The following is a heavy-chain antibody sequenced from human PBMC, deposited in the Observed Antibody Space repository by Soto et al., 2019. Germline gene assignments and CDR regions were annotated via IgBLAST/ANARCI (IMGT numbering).Heavy chain of an antibody. Sequence: PRPSVKVSCKASGYTFTSYGISWVRQAPGQGLEWMGWISAYNGNTNYAQKLQGRVTMTTDTSTSTAYMELRSLRSDDTAVYYCATSYYDFWSGYTPPFYWGQGTLVTVSS. CDR1: GYTFTSYG. CDR3: ATSYYDFWSGYTPPFY. CDR2: ISAYNGNT. D-gene: IGHD3-3*01. V-gene: IGHV1-18*04. J-gene: IGHJ4*02.